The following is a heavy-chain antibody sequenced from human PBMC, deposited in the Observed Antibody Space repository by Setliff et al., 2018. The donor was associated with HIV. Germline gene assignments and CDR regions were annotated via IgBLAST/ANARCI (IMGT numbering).Heavy chain of an antibody. D-gene: IGHD6-13*01. CDR1: GDSIRSGDYY. CDR3: ARDGYSSSWYVISGSFDY. V-gene: IGHV4-39*07. CDR2: IYHTGST. J-gene: IGHJ4*02. Sequence: SETLSLTCTVSGDSIRSGDYYWGWIRQPPGNGLEWIGSIYHTGSTYYKPSLKSRVTISVDTSENQLSLKLSSVTAADTAVYYCARDGYSSSWYVISGSFDYWGQGILVTVS.